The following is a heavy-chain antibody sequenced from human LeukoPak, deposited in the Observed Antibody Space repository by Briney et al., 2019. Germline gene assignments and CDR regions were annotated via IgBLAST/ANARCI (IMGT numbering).Heavy chain of an antibody. Sequence: PSETLSLTCAVYGGSFSGYYWSWIRQPPGKGLEWIGEINHSGSTNYNPSLESRVTISVDTSKNQFSLKLSSVTAADTAVYYCARSRYDFWSGYELDYWGQGTLVTVSS. J-gene: IGHJ4*02. D-gene: IGHD3-3*01. V-gene: IGHV4-34*01. CDR1: GGSFSGYY. CDR2: INHSGST. CDR3: ARSRYDFWSGYELDY.